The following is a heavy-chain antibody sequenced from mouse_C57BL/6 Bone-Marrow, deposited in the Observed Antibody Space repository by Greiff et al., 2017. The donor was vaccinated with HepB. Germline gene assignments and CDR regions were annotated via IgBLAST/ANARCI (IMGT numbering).Heavy chain of an antibody. Sequence: EVKLMESGGGLVQPGGSMKLSCVASGFTFSNYWMNWVRQSPEKGLEWVAQIRLKSDNYATHYAESVKGRFTISRDDSKSSVYLQMNNLRAEDTGIYYCTVITTVVATFYYFDYWGQGTTLTVSS. V-gene: IGHV6-3*01. CDR2: IRLKSDNYAT. CDR1: GFTFSNYW. CDR3: TVITTVVATFYYFDY. J-gene: IGHJ2*01. D-gene: IGHD1-1*01.